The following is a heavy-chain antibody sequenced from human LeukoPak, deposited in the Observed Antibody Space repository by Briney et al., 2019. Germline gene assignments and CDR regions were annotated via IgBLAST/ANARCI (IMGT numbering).Heavy chain of an antibody. CDR1: GGSISSTSYY. D-gene: IGHD5-18*01. CDR2: IYYSGST. CDR3: ASVDTAMVYFDY. V-gene: IGHV4-39*07. J-gene: IGHJ4*02. Sequence: ETLSLTCTVSGGSISSTSYYWGWIRQPPGKGLEWIGSIYYSGSTYYNPSLKSRVTISVDTSKNQFSLKLSSVTAADTAVYYCASVDTAMVYFDYWGQGTLVTV.